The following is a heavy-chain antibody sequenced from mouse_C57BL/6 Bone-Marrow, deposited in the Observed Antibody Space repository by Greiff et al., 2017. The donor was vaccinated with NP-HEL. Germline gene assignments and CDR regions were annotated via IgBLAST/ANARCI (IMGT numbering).Heavy chain of an antibody. D-gene: IGHD1-1*01. CDR3: ARDLYYYGSTFAY. Sequence: VQLQQSGPELVKPGASVKISCKASGYTFTDYYMNWVKQSHGKSLEWIGDINPNNGGTSYNQKFKGKATLTVDKSSSTAYMELRSLTSEDSAVYYCARDLYYYGSTFAYWGQGTLVTVSA. CDR1: GYTFTDYY. J-gene: IGHJ3*01. CDR2: INPNNGGT. V-gene: IGHV1-26*01.